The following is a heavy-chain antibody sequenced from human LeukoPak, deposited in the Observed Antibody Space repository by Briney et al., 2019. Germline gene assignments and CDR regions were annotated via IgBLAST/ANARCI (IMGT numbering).Heavy chain of an antibody. V-gene: IGHV4-34*01. J-gene: IGHJ3*02. CDR1: GGSFSGYY. CDR3: ARRPLATAFDI. CDR2: INHSGST. Sequence: SETLSLTCAVYGGSFSGYYWSWIRQPPGKGLEWIGEINHSGSTNYNPSLKSRVTISVDTSKDQFSLKLSSVTAADTAVYYCARRPLATAFDIWGQGTMVTVSS.